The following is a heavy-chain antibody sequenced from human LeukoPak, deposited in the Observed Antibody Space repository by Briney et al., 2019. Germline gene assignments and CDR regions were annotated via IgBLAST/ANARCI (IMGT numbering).Heavy chain of an antibody. CDR1: GGTFSSYA. J-gene: IGHJ4*02. V-gene: IGHV1-2*02. CDR3: ARDRGIAVASTPDY. D-gene: IGHD6-19*01. CDR2: ISPNSGGT. Sequence: ASVKVSCKASGGTFSSYAISWVRQAPGQGLEWMGWISPNSGGTNYAQKFQGRVTMTRDTSISTAYMELSRLRSDDTAMYYCARDRGIAVASTPDYWGQGTLVTVSS.